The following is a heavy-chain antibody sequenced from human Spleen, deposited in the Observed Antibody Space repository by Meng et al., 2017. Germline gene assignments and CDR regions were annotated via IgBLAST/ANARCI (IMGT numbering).Heavy chain of an antibody. V-gene: IGHV3-7*01. CDR2: IKEDGSEK. Sequence: GESLKISCAASGFTFSSYAMNWVRQAPGKGLEWVANIKEDGSEKYYVDFVKGRFTISRDNAKNSLYLQMNSLRAEDTAVYYCARDSLRLTNPQLVYYYYGMDVWGQGTTVTVSS. J-gene: IGHJ6*02. CDR3: ARDSLRLTNPQLVYYYYGMDV. D-gene: IGHD6-13*01. CDR1: GFTFSSYA.